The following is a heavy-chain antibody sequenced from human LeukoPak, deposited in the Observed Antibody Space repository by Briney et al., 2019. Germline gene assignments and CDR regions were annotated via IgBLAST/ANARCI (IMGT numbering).Heavy chain of an antibody. J-gene: IGHJ6*03. D-gene: IGHD3-10*01. CDR3: ARGRNTMVRGAIGAETRYYYSYYMDV. CDR2: INPNSGGT. CDR1: GYTFTGYY. V-gene: IGHV1-2*02. Sequence: ASVKVSCKASGYTFTGYYMHWVRQAPGQGLEWMGWINPNSGGTNYAQKFQGRVTITRNTSISTAYMELSSLRSEDTAVYYCARGRNTMVRGAIGAETRYYYSYYMDVWGKGTTVTVSS.